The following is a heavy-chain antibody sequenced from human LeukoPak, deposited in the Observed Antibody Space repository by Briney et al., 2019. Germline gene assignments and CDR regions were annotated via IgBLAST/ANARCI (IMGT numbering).Heavy chain of an antibody. J-gene: IGHJ5*02. CDR1: GFTFGDYA. V-gene: IGHV3-49*03. Sequence: GGSLRLSCTASGFTFGDYAMSWFRQAPGKGLEWVGFIRSKAYGGTTEYAASVKGGFTISRDDSKSIAYLQMNSLKTEDTAVYYCTRDPTRIVEHPDWFDPWGQGTLVTVSS. CDR3: TRDPTRIVEHPDWFDP. D-gene: IGHD1-26*01. CDR2: IRSKAYGGTT.